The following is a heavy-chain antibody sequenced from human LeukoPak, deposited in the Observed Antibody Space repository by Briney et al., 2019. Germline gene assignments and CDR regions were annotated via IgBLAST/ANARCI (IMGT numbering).Heavy chain of an antibody. J-gene: IGHJ4*02. CDR2: IGSSSSTI. V-gene: IGHV3-48*02. CDR3: ARSVLQLLYFDY. CDR1: GFTFSSYS. Sequence: PGGSLRLSCAASGFTFSSYSMNWVRQAPGKGLEWVSYIGSSSSTIYYADSVKGRFTISRDNAKNSLYLQMNSLRDEDTAVYYCARSVLQLLYFDYWGQGTLVTVSS. D-gene: IGHD2-2*02.